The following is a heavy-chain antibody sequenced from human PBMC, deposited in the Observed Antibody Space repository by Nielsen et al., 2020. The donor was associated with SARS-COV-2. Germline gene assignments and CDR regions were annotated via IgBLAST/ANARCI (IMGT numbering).Heavy chain of an antibody. D-gene: IGHD6-19*01. CDR1: GGTFSSYA. CDR3: ASGGGGGGSGSYYGMDV. CDR2: IIPIFGTA. J-gene: IGHJ6*02. Sequence: SVKVSCKASGGTFSSYAISWVRQAPGQGLEWMGGIIPIFGTANYAQKFQGRVTITADKSTSTAYMELSSLRSEDTAVYYWASGGGGGGSGSYYGMDVWGQGTTVTVSS. V-gene: IGHV1-69*06.